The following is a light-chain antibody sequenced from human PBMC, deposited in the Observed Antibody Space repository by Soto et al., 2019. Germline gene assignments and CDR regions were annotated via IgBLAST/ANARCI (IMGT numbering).Light chain of an antibody. J-gene: IGLJ2*01. CDR2: DVH. CDR1: SSDVGGYNY. CDR3: SSYGRGSTRVV. V-gene: IGLV2-14*03. Sequence: QSALSQPASVSGSPGQSITISCTGTSSDVGGYNYVSWYQQHPGKAPKVMIYDVHKRPSGISNRFSGSKSGSTASLTISGLQVEDEADYYCSSYGRGSTRVVFGGGTKLTVL.